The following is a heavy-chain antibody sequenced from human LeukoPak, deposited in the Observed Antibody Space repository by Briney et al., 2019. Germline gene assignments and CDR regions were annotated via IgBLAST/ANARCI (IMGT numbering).Heavy chain of an antibody. J-gene: IGHJ4*02. CDR1: GFTFSSYA. D-gene: IGHD6-13*01. CDR3: VKVQIAEENDY. CDR2: ISSNGGST. Sequence: GGSLRLSCSASGFTFSSYAMHWVRQAPGKGLEYVSAISSNGGSTYYADSVKGRLTISRDNSKNTLYLQMSSLRAEDTAVYYCVKVQIAEENDYWGQGTLVTVSS. V-gene: IGHV3-64D*06.